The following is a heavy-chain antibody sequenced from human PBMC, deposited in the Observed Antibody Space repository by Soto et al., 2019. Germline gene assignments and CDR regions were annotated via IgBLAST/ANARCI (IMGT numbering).Heavy chain of an antibody. CDR2: ISWNSGSI. D-gene: IGHD3-22*01. Sequence: PGGYLRLSCAASGFTFDDYAMHWVRQAPGKGLEWVSGISWNSGSIGYADSVKGRFTISRDNAKNSLYLQMNSLRAEDTALYYCAKDGYYYYCCCYLRHDLFAYWGQGSLVTGSS. J-gene: IGHJ1*01. CDR1: GFTFDDYA. CDR3: AKDGYYYYCCCYLRHDLFAY. V-gene: IGHV3-9*01.